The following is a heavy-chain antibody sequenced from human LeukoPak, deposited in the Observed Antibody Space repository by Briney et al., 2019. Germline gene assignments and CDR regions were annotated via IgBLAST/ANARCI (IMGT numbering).Heavy chain of an antibody. CDR3: ARDYYDSSGLYYYYGMDV. D-gene: IGHD3-22*01. CDR2: ISSSGSTI. J-gene: IGHJ6*02. CDR1: GFTFSSYE. V-gene: IGHV3-48*03. Sequence: TGGSLRLSCAASGFTFSSYEMNWVRQAPGKGLEWVSYISSSGSTIYYADSVKGRFTISRGNAKNSLYLQMNSLRAEDTAVYYCARDYYDSSGLYYYYGMDVWGQGTTVTVSS.